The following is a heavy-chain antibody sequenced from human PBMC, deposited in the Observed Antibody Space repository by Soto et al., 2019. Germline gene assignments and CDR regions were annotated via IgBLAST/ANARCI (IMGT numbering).Heavy chain of an antibody. CDR3: ARGIKGGAPPNDDFVL. D-gene: IGHD2-21*01. Sequence: PSETLSLTCTVSGGSISSYYWSWIRQPPGKGLEWVGYIYYSGSTNDNPSLKSRVTITVDTSKNQFSMKLSLVTAADQAVYYCARGIKGGAPPNDDFVLWGKGTMVTV. V-gene: IGHV4-59*01. J-gene: IGHJ3*01. CDR1: GGSISSYY. CDR2: IYYSGST.